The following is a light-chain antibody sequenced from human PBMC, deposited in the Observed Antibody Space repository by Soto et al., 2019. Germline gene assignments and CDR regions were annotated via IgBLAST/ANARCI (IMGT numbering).Light chain of an antibody. CDR3: ATWVSNNYV. V-gene: IGLV4-60*02. J-gene: IGLJ1*01. CDR1: SGHSSYI. Sequence: QSVLTQSSSASASLGSSVKLTCTLSSGHSSYIIAWHQQQPGKAPRYLMKLEGSGSYNTGSGVPDRFSGSSSGADRYLTISNLQFEDEADYYCATWVSNNYVFGTGTKLTVL. CDR2: LEGSGSY.